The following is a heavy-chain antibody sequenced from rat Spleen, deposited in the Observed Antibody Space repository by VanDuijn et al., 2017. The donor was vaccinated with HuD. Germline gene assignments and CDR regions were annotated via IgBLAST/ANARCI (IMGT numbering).Heavy chain of an antibody. CDR1: GFTFRNYD. Sequence: EVQLVESGGGLVQPGRSLKLSCAASGFTFRNYDMAWVRQAPTKGLEWVASISPSGGSTYYRDSVKGRFTVSRDNAKSTLYLQLDSLRSEDTATYYCTTDTFYDGTYYPGGFDYWGQGVMVTVSS. CDR2: ISPSGGST. D-gene: IGHD1-12*02. J-gene: IGHJ2*01. CDR3: TTDTFYDGTYYPGGFDY. V-gene: IGHV5-27*01.